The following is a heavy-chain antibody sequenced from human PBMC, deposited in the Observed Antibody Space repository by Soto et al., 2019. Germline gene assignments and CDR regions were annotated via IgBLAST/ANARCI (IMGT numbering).Heavy chain of an antibody. Sequence: VQLVESGGGLVQPGGSLRLSCAASGFTFSSYSMNWVRQAPGKGLEWVSYISSSSSTIYYADSVKGRFTISRDNAKNSLYLQMNSLRDEDTAVYYCARGASSGGSWLLRLYYGMDVWGQGTTVTVSS. CDR3: ARGASSGGSWLLRLYYGMDV. J-gene: IGHJ6*02. D-gene: IGHD2-15*01. CDR2: ISSSSSTI. V-gene: IGHV3-48*02. CDR1: GFTFSSYS.